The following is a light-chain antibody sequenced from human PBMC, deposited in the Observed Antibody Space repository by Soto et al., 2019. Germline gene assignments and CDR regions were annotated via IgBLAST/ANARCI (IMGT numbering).Light chain of an antibody. CDR3: GSWDSSLSAYV. CDR2: DDN. V-gene: IGLV1-51*01. J-gene: IGLJ1*01. CDR1: SSNIGGNS. Sequence: VLTQPPSVSAAPGQKVTISCSGSSSNIGGNSVSWYQQLPGTAPKLLIYDDNKRPSGIPDRFSGSKSGTSATLGITGFQTGDEADYYCGSWDSSLSAYVFGTGIKVTVL.